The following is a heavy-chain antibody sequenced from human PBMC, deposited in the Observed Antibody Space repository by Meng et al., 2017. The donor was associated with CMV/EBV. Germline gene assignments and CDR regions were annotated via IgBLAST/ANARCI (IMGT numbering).Heavy chain of an antibody. CDR1: GYTFTSYG. V-gene: IGHV1-18*01. CDR2: ISAYNGNT. CDR3: ARDPLFGGGGRFDL. J-gene: IGHJ2*01. D-gene: IGHD3-10*01. Sequence: VQGVMPGAEVNTTGASVKVSCKASGYTFTSYGISWVRQDPGQGREWMGWISAYNGNTNHAQKLQGRVTMTTDTSTSTAYMELRSLRSDDTAVYYCARDPLFGGGGRFDLWGRGTLVTVSS.